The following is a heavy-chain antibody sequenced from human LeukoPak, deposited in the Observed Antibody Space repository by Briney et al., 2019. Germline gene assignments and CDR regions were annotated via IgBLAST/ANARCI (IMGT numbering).Heavy chain of an antibody. V-gene: IGHV3-23*01. Sequence: PGGSLRLSCAASGFTFSSYAMSWVRQAPGKGLEWVSAISGSGGSTYYADSVKGRFTISRDNSKNTLYLQMNSLRAEDTAVYYCAKPYCSSTSCTPYYYYYYMDVWGKGTTVTVSS. D-gene: IGHD2-2*01. J-gene: IGHJ6*03. CDR2: ISGSGGST. CDR1: GFTFSSYA. CDR3: AKPYCSSTSCTPYYYYYYMDV.